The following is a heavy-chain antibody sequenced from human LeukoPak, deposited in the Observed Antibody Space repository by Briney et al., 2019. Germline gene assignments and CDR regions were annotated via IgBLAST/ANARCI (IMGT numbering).Heavy chain of an antibody. CDR2: ISYSGST. CDR3: ARSFLGDWYFDL. J-gene: IGHJ2*01. Sequence: SETLSLTCAVSGGSISSGGYYWSWIRQPPGVGLEWIGSISYSGSTNYNPSLKSRVTISVDTSKDQFSLRLTSVTAADTAMYYCARSFLGDWYFDLWGRGTLVPVSS. CDR1: GGSISSGGYY. V-gene: IGHV4-61*08. D-gene: IGHD1-26*01.